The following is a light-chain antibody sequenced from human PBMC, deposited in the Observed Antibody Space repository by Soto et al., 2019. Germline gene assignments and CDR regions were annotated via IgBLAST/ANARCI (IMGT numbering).Light chain of an antibody. CDR3: CSYAGGGTWV. V-gene: IGLV2-23*01. Sequence: QSALTQPASVSGSPGQSITISCTGTSSLVGSYNLVSWYQHHPGKAPRLMVYEGAKRPSGISNRFSGSESGNTASLTISGLQTGDEADYYCCSYAGGGTWVFGGGTKLTVL. J-gene: IGLJ3*02. CDR1: SSLVGSYNL. CDR2: EGA.